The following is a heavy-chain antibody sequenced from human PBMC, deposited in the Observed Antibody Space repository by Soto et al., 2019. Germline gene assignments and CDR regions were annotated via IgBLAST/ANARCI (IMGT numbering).Heavy chain of an antibody. Sequence: PSETLSLTCTVSGGSISSSSYYWGWIRQPPGKGLEWIGSIYYSGSTYYNPSLKSRVTISVDTSKNQFSLKLSSVTAADTAVYYCASRILPPYYDILTGYNNPTSYFDYWGQGTLVTVSS. D-gene: IGHD3-9*01. V-gene: IGHV4-39*01. CDR2: IYYSGST. J-gene: IGHJ4*02. CDR1: GGSISSSSYY. CDR3: ASRILPPYYDILTGYNNPTSYFDY.